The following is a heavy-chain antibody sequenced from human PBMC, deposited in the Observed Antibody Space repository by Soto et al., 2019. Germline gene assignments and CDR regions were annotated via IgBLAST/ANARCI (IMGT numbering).Heavy chain of an antibody. D-gene: IGHD6-13*01. CDR3: AKDQGSSFHTFDY. CDR2: ISYDGNDK. J-gene: IGHJ4*02. V-gene: IGHV3-30*18. CDR1: GFTFTSYG. Sequence: PGGSLSLSCAASGFTFTSYGIHWVRQAPGKGLEWVAVISYDGNDKKYADSVKGRFTISRDNSKNTLYLQLNSLRAEDTAMYYCAKDQGSSFHTFDYWGQGTLVTVSS.